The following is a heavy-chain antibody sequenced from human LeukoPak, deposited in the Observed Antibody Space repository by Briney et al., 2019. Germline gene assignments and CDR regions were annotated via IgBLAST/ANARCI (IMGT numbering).Heavy chain of an antibody. CDR3: AKNRGHCVDGVCHNYYYMDV. V-gene: IGHV3-23*01. Sequence: HPGGSLRLSCAASGFTFSSFAMTWVRQAPGKGLEWVSTVSGSAGRTDYADSVKGRFTISRDNLKNTLYLQMNGLRAEDTAVYYCAKNRGHCVDGVCHNYYYMDVWGRGTTVTVSS. J-gene: IGHJ6*03. CDR1: GFTFSSFA. CDR2: VSGSAGRT. D-gene: IGHD2-8*02.